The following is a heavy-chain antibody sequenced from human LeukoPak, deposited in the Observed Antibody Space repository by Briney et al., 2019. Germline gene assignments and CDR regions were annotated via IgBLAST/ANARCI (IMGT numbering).Heavy chain of an antibody. CDR2: ISSSSSTI. CDR1: GFTFSSYS. J-gene: IGHJ4*02. D-gene: IGHD3-9*01. CDR3: ARALETPTYYDILTGYYPYYFDY. V-gene: IGHV3-48*01. Sequence: GGSLRLSCAASGFTFSSYSMNWVRQAPRKGLEWVSYISSSSSTIYYADSVKGRFTISRDNAKNSLYLQMNSLRAEDTAVYYCARALETPTYYDILTGYYPYYFDYWGQGTLVTVSS.